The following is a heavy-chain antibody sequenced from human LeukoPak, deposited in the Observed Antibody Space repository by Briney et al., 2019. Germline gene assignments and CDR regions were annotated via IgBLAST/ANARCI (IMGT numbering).Heavy chain of an antibody. D-gene: IGHD3-3*01. Sequence: ASVKVSCKASGYTFTSYGISWVRQAPGQGLEWMGWISAYNGNTNYAQKLQGRVTMTKDTSTSTAYMELRSLRSDDTAVYYCARDHDPSYYDFWSGYLGGYWGQGTLVTVSS. CDR1: GYTFTSYG. V-gene: IGHV1-18*01. J-gene: IGHJ4*02. CDR2: ISAYNGNT. CDR3: ARDHDPSYYDFWSGYLGGY.